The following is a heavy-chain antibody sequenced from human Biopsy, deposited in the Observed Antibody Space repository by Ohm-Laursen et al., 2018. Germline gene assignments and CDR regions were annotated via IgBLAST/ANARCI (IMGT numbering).Heavy chain of an antibody. V-gene: IGHV3-21*01. CDR2: ISASGNHI. Sequence: SLRLSCAASGFTFNSNYMNWARQAPGKGLEWVSSISASGNHIYYTDSVKGRFTVSRDNGKNSLDLQMNSLRGEDTAVYYCARDGEAKYCRHGVCPSDYWGQGTLVTVSS. J-gene: IGHJ4*02. CDR1: GFTFNSNY. D-gene: IGHD2-8*01. CDR3: ARDGEAKYCRHGVCPSDY.